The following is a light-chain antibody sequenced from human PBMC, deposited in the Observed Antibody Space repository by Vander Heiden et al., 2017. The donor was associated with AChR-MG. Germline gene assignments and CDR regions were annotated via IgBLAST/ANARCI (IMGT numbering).Light chain of an antibody. Sequence: QSALTQPASVSGSPGQSPTISCPGTSSDVGGYNYVPWYQQHPGKAPKLMIYDVSKRPSGVSNRFSGSKSGNTASLTISGLQAEDEADYYCSSYTSSSTLVFGGGTKLTVL. CDR3: SSYTSSSTLV. J-gene: IGLJ2*01. CDR2: DVS. CDR1: SSDVGGYNY. V-gene: IGLV2-14*01.